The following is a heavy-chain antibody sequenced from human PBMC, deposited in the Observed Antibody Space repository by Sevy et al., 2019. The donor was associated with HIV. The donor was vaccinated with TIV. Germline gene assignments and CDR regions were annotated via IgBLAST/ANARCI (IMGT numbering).Heavy chain of an antibody. CDR2: INHSGST. CDR3: ARGIVGAFYYYYYMDV. CDR1: GGSFSGYY. V-gene: IGHV4-34*01. J-gene: IGHJ6*03. D-gene: IGHD1-26*01. Sequence: SETLSLTYAVYGGSFSGYYWSWIRQPPGKGLEWIGEINHSGSTNYNPSLKSRVTISVDTSKNQFSLKLSSVTAADTAVYYCARGIVGAFYYYYYMDVWGKGTTVTVSS.